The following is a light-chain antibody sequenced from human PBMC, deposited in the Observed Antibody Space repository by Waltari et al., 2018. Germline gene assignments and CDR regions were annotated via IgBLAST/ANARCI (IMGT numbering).Light chain of an antibody. V-gene: IGKV2-30*02. Sequence: DVVLTQSPLSLPVTPGQAASISCTSSPSLVHSDGNTHLNWFQQRPGQSPRRLIYRVSNRDSGVPDRFSGRGSGTDFTLKISRVEAEDVGVYYCMQGTHWPYTFGQGTKLDIK. J-gene: IGKJ2*01. CDR1: PSLVHSDGNTH. CDR3: MQGTHWPYT. CDR2: RVS.